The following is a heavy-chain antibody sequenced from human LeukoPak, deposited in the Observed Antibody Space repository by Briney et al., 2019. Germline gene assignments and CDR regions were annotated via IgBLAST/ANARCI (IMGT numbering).Heavy chain of an antibody. CDR2: ILPIFGTT. V-gene: IGHV1-69*13. CDR1: GGTFKNYA. J-gene: IGHJ3*02. CDR3: GRVSCGGNCYSLIGTFDI. D-gene: IGHD2-15*01. Sequence: ASVKVFCKASGGTFKNYAISWVRQAPGQGLEWMGGILPIFGTTNYAQKFQAGVTITADESTSTAYMEMSSLRSEDTAVYYCGRVSCGGNCYSLIGTFDIWGQGTMVTVSS.